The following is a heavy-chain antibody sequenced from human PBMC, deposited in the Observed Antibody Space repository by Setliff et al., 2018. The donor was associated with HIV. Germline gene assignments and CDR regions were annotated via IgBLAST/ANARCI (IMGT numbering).Heavy chain of an antibody. V-gene: IGHV1-69-2*01. Sequence: ASVKVSCKASGYTFTAYYMHWVQQAPGKGLEWVGRVDPEDGETMYAEKFQGRVTITADTSTDTAYLELSSLRSEDTAVYYSATVSGDYYDSSDRPWGQGTLVTVSS. D-gene: IGHD3-22*01. J-gene: IGHJ5*02. CDR3: ATVSGDYYDSSDRP. CDR2: VDPEDGET. CDR1: GYTFTAYY.